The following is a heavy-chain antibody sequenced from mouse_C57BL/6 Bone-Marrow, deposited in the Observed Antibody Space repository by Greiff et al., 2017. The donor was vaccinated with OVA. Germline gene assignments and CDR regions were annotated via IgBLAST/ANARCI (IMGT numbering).Heavy chain of an antibody. CDR1: GFSLTSYG. J-gene: IGHJ3*01. CDR2: IWSGGST. V-gene: IGHV2-2*01. D-gene: IGHD2-5*01. CDR3: ARKGLYYSNYGFAY. Sequence: VQGVESGPGLVQPSQSLSITCTVSGFSLTSYGVHWVRQSPGKGLEWLGVIWSGGSTDYNAAFISRLSISKDNSKSQVFFKMNSLQADGTAIYYCARKGLYYSNYGFAYWGQGTLVTVSA.